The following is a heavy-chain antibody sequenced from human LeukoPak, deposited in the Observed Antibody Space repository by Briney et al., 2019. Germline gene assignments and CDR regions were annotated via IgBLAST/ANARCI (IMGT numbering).Heavy chain of an antibody. CDR2: ISAYNGNT. Sequence: ASVKVSCKASGYTFTSYGISWVRQAPGQGREGMGWISAYNGNTNYAQKLQGRVTMTTDTSTSTAYMELRSLRSDDTAVYYCARDRGIAARPQYFDYWGQGTLVTVSS. CDR3: ARDRGIAARPQYFDY. D-gene: IGHD6-6*01. CDR1: GYTFTSYG. J-gene: IGHJ4*02. V-gene: IGHV1-18*01.